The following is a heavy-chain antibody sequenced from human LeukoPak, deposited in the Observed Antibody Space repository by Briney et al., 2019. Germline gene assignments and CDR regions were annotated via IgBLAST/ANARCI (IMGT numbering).Heavy chain of an antibody. CDR3: ARDDLRYFDWLLSAIDY. D-gene: IGHD3-9*01. CDR2: ISSSSSYI. CDR1: GFTFSSYS. V-gene: IGHV3-21*01. J-gene: IGHJ4*02. Sequence: GWSLRLSCAASGFTFSSYSMNWVCQAPGKGLEWVSSISSSSSYIYYADSVKGRFTISRDNAKNSLYLQMNSLRAEDTAVYYCARDDLRYFDWLLSAIDYWGQGTLVTVSS.